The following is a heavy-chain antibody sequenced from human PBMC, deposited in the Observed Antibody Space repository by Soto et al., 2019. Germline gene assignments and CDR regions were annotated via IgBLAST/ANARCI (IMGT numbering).Heavy chain of an antibody. CDR3: VREPFVGVAVAGSLRVFDY. D-gene: IGHD6-19*01. CDR1: GFTFSDYS. Sequence: EVQLVESGGGLVQPGGSLRLSCAASGFTFSDYSMNWVRQSPGRGLACISYISGRSTTQYYANSETCRFTFSRDNAKKSLFRQMNSLRAEHTAVYYCVREPFVGVAVAGSLRVFDYWGQGTLVTVSS. J-gene: IGHJ4*02. CDR2: ISGRSTTQ. V-gene: IGHV3-48*01.